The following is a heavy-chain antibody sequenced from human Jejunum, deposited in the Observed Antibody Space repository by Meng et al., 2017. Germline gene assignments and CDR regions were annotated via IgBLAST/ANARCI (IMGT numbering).Heavy chain of an antibody. D-gene: IGHD4-11*01. J-gene: IGHJ4*02. CDR2: INVDAGTI. Sequence: EGQLVEPGGGLVQPGGSLILSCAASGFTFSSYWMHWVRQAPGKGLEWVSQINVDAGTITYADSVKGRFTISRDNAKNTLYLQMNSLRVEDTAVYFCARVQKGYCDYSGQGTLVTVSS. CDR3: ARVQKGYCDY. V-gene: IGHV3-74*01. CDR1: GFTFSSYW.